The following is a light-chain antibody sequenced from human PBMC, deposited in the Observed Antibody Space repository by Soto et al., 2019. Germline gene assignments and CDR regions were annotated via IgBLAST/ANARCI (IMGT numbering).Light chain of an antibody. Sequence: DIQMSQSPSSLSASVEGRVTITSPASQGISSYLAWYQQKPGKAPKLLIYAASTLQSGVPSRFSGSGSGTDFTLTSSSLKPEDFATYYCQQLKSYPLTFGGGTKVEIK. V-gene: IGKV1-9*01. CDR3: QQLKSYPLT. CDR2: AAS. CDR1: QGISSY. J-gene: IGKJ4*01.